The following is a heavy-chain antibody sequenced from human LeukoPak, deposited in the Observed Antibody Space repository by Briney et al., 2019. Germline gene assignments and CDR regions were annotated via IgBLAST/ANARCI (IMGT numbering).Heavy chain of an antibody. CDR3: ASSEGTLKSDY. V-gene: IGHV4-34*01. CDR1: GGSFSGYY. J-gene: IGHJ4*02. D-gene: IGHD1-14*01. CDR2: INHSGST. Sequence: SETLSLTCAVYGGSFSGYYWSWIRQPPGKGLEWIGEINHSGSTNYNPSLKSRVTISVDTSKNQFSLKLSSVTAADTAVYYCASSEGTLKSDYWGQGTLVTVSS.